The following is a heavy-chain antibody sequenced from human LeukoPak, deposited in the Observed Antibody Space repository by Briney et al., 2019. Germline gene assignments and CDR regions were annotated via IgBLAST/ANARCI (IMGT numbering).Heavy chain of an antibody. D-gene: IGHD5-12*01. Sequence: GGSLRLSCAASGFTFDDYAMHWVRRAPGKGLEWVSGISWNSGSIGYADSVKGRFTISRDNAKNSLYLQMNSLRAEDTALYYCAKDIGGYDLNFDYWGQGTLVTVSS. CDR2: ISWNSGSI. J-gene: IGHJ4*02. CDR3: AKDIGGYDLNFDY. V-gene: IGHV3-9*01. CDR1: GFTFDDYA.